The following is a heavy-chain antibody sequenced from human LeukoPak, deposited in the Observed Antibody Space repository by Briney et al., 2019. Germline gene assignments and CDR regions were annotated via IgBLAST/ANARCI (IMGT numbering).Heavy chain of an antibody. D-gene: IGHD4-11*01. V-gene: IGHV3-30-3*01. J-gene: IGHJ3*02. Sequence: GGSLRLSCAASGFTFSNHAMHWVRQAPGKWLKWVAVISHDGSNTYYGDSVKGRFTISRDNSKNTLDLQMNSLRAEDTAVYYCARETVTSHDAFDIWGQGAMVTVSS. CDR3: ARETVTSHDAFDI. CDR1: GFTFSNHA. CDR2: ISHDGSNT.